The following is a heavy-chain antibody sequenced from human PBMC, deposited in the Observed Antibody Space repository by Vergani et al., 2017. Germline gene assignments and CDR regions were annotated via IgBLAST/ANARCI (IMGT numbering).Heavy chain of an antibody. V-gene: IGHV4-34*11. J-gene: IGHJ6*03. Sequence: QVQLQQWGAGLLKPSETLSLTCAVSGGSFSGYYWSWIRQPPGKGLEWIGYIYYSGSTNYNPSLKSRVTISVDTSMNQFSLKLSSVTAADTAVYYCARETTVATGGYYYYYMDVWGKGTTVTVSS. CDR3: ARETTVATGGYYYYYMDV. CDR1: GGSFSGYY. D-gene: IGHD4-11*01. CDR2: IYYSGST.